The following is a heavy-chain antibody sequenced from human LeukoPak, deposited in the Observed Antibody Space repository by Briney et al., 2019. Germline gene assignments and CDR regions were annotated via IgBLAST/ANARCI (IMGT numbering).Heavy chain of an antibody. V-gene: IGHV4-31*03. CDR3: ARVEAAAGTGGYYYMDV. D-gene: IGHD6-13*01. CDR1: GGSISSGGYY. CDR2: IYYSGST. J-gene: IGHJ6*03. Sequence: PSETLFLTCTVSGGSISSGGYYWSWIRQHPGKGLEWIGYIYYSGSTYYNPSLKSRVTISVDTSKNQFSLKLSSVPAADTAVYYCARVEAAAGTGGYYYMDVWGKGTTVTVSS.